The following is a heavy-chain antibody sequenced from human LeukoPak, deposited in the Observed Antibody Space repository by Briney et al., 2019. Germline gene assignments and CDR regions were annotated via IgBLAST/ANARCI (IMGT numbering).Heavy chain of an antibody. D-gene: IGHD5-12*01. Sequence: GASVKVSCKASGYTFTSYYMHWVRQAPGQGLEWMGIINPSGGSTSYAQKFQGRVTMTRDMSTSTVYMELSSLRSEDTAVYYCARGGYSGYDPQYFEYWGQGTLVTVSS. V-gene: IGHV1-46*01. J-gene: IGHJ4*02. CDR2: INPSGGST. CDR1: GYTFTSYY. CDR3: ARGGYSGYDPQYFEY.